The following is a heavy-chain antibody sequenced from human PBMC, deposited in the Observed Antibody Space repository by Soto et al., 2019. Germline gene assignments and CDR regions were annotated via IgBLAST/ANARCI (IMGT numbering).Heavy chain of an antibody. CDR2: IYSGGST. CDR1: GFTVSSNY. V-gene: IGHV3-53*01. J-gene: IGHJ4*02. D-gene: IGHD1-26*01. CDR3: ARDHGRGVVDY. Sequence: EVQLVESGGGLIQPGGSLRLSCAASGFTVSSNYMSWVRQAPGKGLEWVSVIYSGGSTYYADSVKGRFTISRDNSKNPMYLQMNSLRAVDTAVYYCARDHGRGVVDYWGQGTLVTVSS.